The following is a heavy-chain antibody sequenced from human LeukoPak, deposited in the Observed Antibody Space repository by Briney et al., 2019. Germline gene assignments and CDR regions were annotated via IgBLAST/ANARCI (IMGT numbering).Heavy chain of an antibody. V-gene: IGHV4-39*01. D-gene: IGHD6-19*01. J-gene: IGHJ4*02. Sequence: SETLSLTCTVSGGSISSSNYYWGWIRQPPGKGLEWIGNIYYSGSTYYKPSLKTRVAISVDTSKNQFSLKLTSVTAADTAVYYCARHASVDGNWPRPLDYWGQGSLVTVSS. CDR1: GGSISSSNYY. CDR2: IYYSGST. CDR3: ARHASVDGNWPRPLDY.